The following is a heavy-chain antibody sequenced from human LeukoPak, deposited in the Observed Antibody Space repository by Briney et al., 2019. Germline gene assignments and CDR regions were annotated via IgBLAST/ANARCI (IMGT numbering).Heavy chain of an antibody. D-gene: IGHD3-22*01. V-gene: IGHV4-34*01. J-gene: IGHJ4*02. CDR2: INHRGST. CDR1: GGSFSGYY. Sequence: SETLSLTCAVYGGSFSGYYWNWIRQPPGKGLEWIGEINHRGSTNYNPSLKSRVTISVDTSKNQFSLKLSSVTAADTAVYYCARTAFVYYYDSSGYYYFDYWGQGTLVTVSS. CDR3: ARTAFVYYYDSSGYYYFDY.